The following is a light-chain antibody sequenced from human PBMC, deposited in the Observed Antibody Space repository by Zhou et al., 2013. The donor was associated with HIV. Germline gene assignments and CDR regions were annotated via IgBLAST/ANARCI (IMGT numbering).Light chain of an antibody. CDR1: QRISSN. Sequence: EIVMTQSPATLSVSPGERATLSCRASQRISSNLAWYQQKPGQAPRLLIYGASIRATGIPARFSGSGSGTEFTLTISSLQSEDFAIYYCQHYNNWPPWTFGQGTKVEIK. V-gene: IGKV3-15*01. J-gene: IGKJ1*01. CDR3: QHYNNWPPWT. CDR2: GAS.